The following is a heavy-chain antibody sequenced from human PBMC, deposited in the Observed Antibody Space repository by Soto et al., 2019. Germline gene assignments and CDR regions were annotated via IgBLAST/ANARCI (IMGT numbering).Heavy chain of an antibody. Sequence: ASVKVSCKASGYTFSGYYIHWVRQAPGQGLEWMGWINPNSGATDSAQKFQGRVTMTWDTSITSVYMELSSLTSDDTAVYFCARESPIVGARCVDYWGQGTLVTVSS. J-gene: IGHJ4*02. CDR2: INPNSGAT. CDR1: GYTFSGYY. CDR3: ARESPIVGARCVDY. D-gene: IGHD1-26*01. V-gene: IGHV1-2*02.